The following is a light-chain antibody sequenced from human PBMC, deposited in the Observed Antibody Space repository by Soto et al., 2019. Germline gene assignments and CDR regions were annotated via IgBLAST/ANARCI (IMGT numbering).Light chain of an antibody. V-gene: IGKV3-11*01. CDR3: QWRSDWPPRLT. CDR1: ESIGNY. Sequence: EVVLTQSPATLSLSPGERATLSCRASESIGNYLAWYQQKLGQAPKLLIYDASHRAIGIPGRFSGDGSGTDFLLPISSLEPEDFAAFYCQWRSDWPPRLTFGGGTKVEIK. J-gene: IGKJ4*01. CDR2: DAS.